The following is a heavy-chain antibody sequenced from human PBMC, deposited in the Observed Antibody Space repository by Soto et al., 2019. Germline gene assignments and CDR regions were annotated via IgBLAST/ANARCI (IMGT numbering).Heavy chain of an antibody. V-gene: IGHV3-23*01. J-gene: IGHJ4*02. CDR1: GFTFSSYA. CDR3: ARGPSYSDSYLDY. CDR2: ISGSGGST. D-gene: IGHD4-17*01. Sequence: GGSLRLSCAASGFTFSSYAMSWVRQAPGKGLEWVSAISGSGGSTYYADSVKGRFTISRDNSKNTVYLQMNSLRLEDTAVYYYARGPSYSDSYLDYWGQGTLVTVSS.